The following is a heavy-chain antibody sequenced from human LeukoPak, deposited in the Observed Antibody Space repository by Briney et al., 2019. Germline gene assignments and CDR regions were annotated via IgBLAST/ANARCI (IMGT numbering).Heavy chain of an antibody. CDR2: INPNSGGT. J-gene: IGHJ5*02. Sequence: ASVKVSCKASGYTFSGYYMHWVRQAPGQGLEWMGWINPNSGGTKYAQKFQGRVTMTRDTSISTAYMELSRLRSDDTALYYCARKFDILTGQRNWFDPWGQGTLVTVSS. CDR3: ARKFDILTGQRNWFDP. V-gene: IGHV1-2*02. CDR1: GYTFSGYY. D-gene: IGHD3-9*01.